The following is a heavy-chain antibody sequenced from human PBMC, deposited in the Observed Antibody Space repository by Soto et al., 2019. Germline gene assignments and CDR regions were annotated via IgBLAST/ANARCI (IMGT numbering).Heavy chain of an antibody. CDR1: GFTFEDYT. CDR2: ISWDGSST. V-gene: IGHV3-43*01. CDR3: AKDGALKDVDVNWFVS. J-gene: IGHJ5*01. Sequence: EVQLVESGGDVVQPGGSLRLSCAASGFTFEDYTIQWVRHAPGKGLEWVSLISWDGSSTYYADSVKGRFTISRDNSKNSLYLQMNSLRTEDTSLYYCAKDGALKDVDVNWFVSCLQGTLVTVSS. D-gene: IGHD5-12*01.